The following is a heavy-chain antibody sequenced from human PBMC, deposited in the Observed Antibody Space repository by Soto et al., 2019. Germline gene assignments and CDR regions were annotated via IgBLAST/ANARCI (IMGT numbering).Heavy chain of an antibody. V-gene: IGHV3-21*01. CDR2: ISSSSSYI. Sequence: RGSLRLSCAASGFTFSSYSMNWVRQAPGKGLEWVSSISSSSSYIYYADSVKGRFTISRDNAKNSLYLQMNSLRAEDTAVYYCARDRDYAYFDYWGQGTLVTVSS. CDR1: GFTFSSYS. J-gene: IGHJ4*02. CDR3: ARDRDYAYFDY. D-gene: IGHD4-17*01.